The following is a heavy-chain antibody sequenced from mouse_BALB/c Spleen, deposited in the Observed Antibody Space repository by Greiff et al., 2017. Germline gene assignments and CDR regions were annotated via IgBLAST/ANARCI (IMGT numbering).Heavy chain of an antibody. CDR2: IYPGNSDT. CDR1: GYTFTSYW. Sequence: ESGTVLARPGASVKTSCRASGYTFTSYWLHWVQQRPGQGLEWSGAIYPGNSDTSYNQKFKGKAKLTAVTSTSTTYMELSSLTNEDAAVYYYSRKEYGNYGDALDYWGQGTSVTVSS. V-gene: IGHV1-5*01. J-gene: IGHJ4*01. CDR3: SRKEYGNYGDALDY. D-gene: IGHD2-1*01.